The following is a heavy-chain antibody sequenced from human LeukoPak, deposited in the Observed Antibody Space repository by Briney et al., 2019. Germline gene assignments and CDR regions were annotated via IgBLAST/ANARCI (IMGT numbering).Heavy chain of an antibody. CDR1: GDSIGNYY. CDR2: IHYSGST. D-gene: IGHD3-22*01. Sequence: SETLSLTCTVSGDSIGNYYWSWIRQPPGKGLESIGYIHYSGSTKNNPSLQSRVIISLNTSKNQFSLKLSSVTAADTAVYFCARYDSSGHHHLGAFDIWDQGTMVTVSS. V-gene: IGHV4-59*01. CDR3: ARYDSSGHHHLGAFDI. J-gene: IGHJ3*02.